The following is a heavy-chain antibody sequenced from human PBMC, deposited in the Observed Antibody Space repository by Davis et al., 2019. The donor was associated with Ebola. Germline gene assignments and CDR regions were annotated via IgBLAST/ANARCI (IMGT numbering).Heavy chain of an antibody. D-gene: IGHD3-9*01. V-gene: IGHV4-59*01. CDR1: GGSISSYY. CDR2: IYYSGST. Sequence: MPSETLSLTCTVSGGSISSYYWSWIRQPPGKGLEWIGYIYYSGSTNYNPSLKSRVTISVDTSKNQFSLKLSSVTAADTAVYYCARGEVYYDILTGYYNVPISAVWGQGTTVTVSS. J-gene: IGHJ6*02. CDR3: ARGEVYYDILTGYYNVPISAV.